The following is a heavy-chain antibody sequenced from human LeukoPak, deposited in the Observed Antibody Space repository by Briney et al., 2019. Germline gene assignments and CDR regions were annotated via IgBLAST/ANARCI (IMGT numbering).Heavy chain of an antibody. CDR3: ATLDYFDRNGFYFDY. D-gene: IGHD3-22*01. CDR2: IMPIFGTA. Sequence: GASVKVSCKASGYTFTSYGISWVRQAPGQGLEWMGGIMPIFGTAYHAQKFQGRVTITADESTSTAYMELDSLRSEDTALYYCATLDYFDRNGFYFDYWGQGTLVTVSS. V-gene: IGHV1-69*13. CDR1: GYTFTSYG. J-gene: IGHJ4*02.